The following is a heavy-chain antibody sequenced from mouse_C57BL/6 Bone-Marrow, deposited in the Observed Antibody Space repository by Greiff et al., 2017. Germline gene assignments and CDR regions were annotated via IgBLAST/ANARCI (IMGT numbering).Heavy chain of an antibody. D-gene: IGHD2-4*01. V-gene: IGHV2-5*01. CDR2: IWSGGST. CDR1: GFSLTSYG. J-gene: IGHJ1*03. Sequence: QVQLQQSGPGLVQPSQSLSITCTVSGFSLTSYGVHWVRQSPGKGLEWLGVIWSGGSTDYNAAFMSRLSITTDNSKSQVFFKMNSLQADDSAIYYCAIILRRYFDVWGTGTTVTVAS. CDR3: AIILRRYFDV.